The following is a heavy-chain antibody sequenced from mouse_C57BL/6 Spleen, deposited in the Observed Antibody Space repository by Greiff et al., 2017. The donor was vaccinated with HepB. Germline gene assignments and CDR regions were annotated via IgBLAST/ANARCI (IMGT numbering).Heavy chain of an antibody. Sequence: VQLQQSGAELVMPGASVKLSCKASGYTFTSYWMHWVKQRPGQGLEWIGEIDPSDSYTNYNQKFKGKSTLTVDKSSSTAYMQLSSLTSEDSAVYYCARTLYSAYAMDYWGQGTSVTVSS. J-gene: IGHJ4*01. V-gene: IGHV1-69*01. D-gene: IGHD2-12*01. CDR1: GYTFTSYW. CDR3: ARTLYSAYAMDY. CDR2: IDPSDSYT.